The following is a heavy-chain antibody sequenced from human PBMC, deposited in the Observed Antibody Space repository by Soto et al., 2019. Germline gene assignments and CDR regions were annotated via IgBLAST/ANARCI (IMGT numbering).Heavy chain of an antibody. V-gene: IGHV4-59*01. CDR1: GGSIDYYY. J-gene: IGHJ6*02. Sequence: PXATLSLTFAVSGGSIDYYYWSWIRQPPGKGLEWIGDVSDSGRTNYNPSLRSRVTISVDTSKNQFSLRLNSVTAADTAVYYCARDSTNWFPYYGIDVWGQGTTVTVSS. CDR2: VSDSGRT. CDR3: ARDSTNWFPYYGIDV. D-gene: IGHD2-2*01.